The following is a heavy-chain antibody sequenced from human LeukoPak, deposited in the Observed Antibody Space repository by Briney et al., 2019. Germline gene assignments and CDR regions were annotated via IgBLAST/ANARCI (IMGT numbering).Heavy chain of an antibody. J-gene: IGHJ4*02. CDR3: ARVTGYMIEDYFDY. Sequence: SGTLSLTCTVSGGSISSYYWSWIRQPPGKGLEWIGYIYYSGSTYYNPSLKSRVTISVETSKNQFSLKLSSVTAADTAVYYCARVTGYMIEDYFDYWGQGTLVTVSS. CDR2: IYYSGST. D-gene: IGHD3-22*01. V-gene: IGHV4-59*01. CDR1: GGSISSYY.